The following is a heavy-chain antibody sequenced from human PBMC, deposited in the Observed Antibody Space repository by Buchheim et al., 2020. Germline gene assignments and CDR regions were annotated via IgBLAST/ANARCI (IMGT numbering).Heavy chain of an antibody. CDR1: GFTLSSYN. CDR3: ARDYMITHHYYGMDV. D-gene: IGHD3-16*01. V-gene: IGHV3-21*01. CDR2: ISSTFSSI. J-gene: IGHJ6*02. Sequence: EVQLVESGGGLVKPGGSLRLSCAASGFTLSSYNMNWVRQAPGKGLEWVSSISSTFSSIYYADSVKGRFTISRDNAKNSLYLQMNGLRAEDTAVYYCARDYMITHHYYGMDVWGQGTT.